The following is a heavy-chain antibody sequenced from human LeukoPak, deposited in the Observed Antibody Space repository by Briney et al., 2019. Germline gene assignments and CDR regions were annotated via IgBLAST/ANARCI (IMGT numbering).Heavy chain of an antibody. CDR2: ISSSGSTI. CDR1: GFTFSSYE. CDR3: ARDHLREMATIKGLYYFDY. Sequence: GGSLRLSCAASGFTFSSYEMNWVRQAPGKGLEWVSYISSSGSTIYYADSVKGRFTISRDNAKNSLYLQMNSLRAEDTAVYYCARDHLREMATIKGLYYFDYWGQGTLVTVSS. D-gene: IGHD5-24*01. J-gene: IGHJ4*02. V-gene: IGHV3-48*03.